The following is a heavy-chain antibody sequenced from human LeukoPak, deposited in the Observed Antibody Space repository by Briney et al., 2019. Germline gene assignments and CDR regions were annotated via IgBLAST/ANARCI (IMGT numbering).Heavy chain of an antibody. J-gene: IGHJ4*02. CDR2: ISRTSAYI. CDR3: ARDERRYCSDSNCYPGDY. Sequence: PGGSLRLSCSASGFTFSSYAMKWVRQAPGKGLEWVSAISRTSAYIYYSDSVKGRFTVSRDNAMNSGFLQMDSLRAEDTAVYYCARDERRYCSDSNCYPGDYWGQGTLVTVSS. CDR1: GFTFSSYA. V-gene: IGHV3-21*01. D-gene: IGHD2-15*01.